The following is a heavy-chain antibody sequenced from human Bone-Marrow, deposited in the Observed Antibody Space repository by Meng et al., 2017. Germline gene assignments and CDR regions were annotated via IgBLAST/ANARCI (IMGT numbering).Heavy chain of an antibody. CDR1: GFTFSNYA. J-gene: IGHJ4*02. V-gene: IGHV3-23*01. CDR2: ISTGGADT. CDR3: TRDPEVGIFDY. Sequence: GESLQISCAASGFTFSNYAMSWVRQAPGKGLEWVSHISTGGADTYYTDSVKGRFTISRDNSKNTLYLQMSSLRSEDTAVYYCTRDPEVGIFDYWGQGTLVTVSS.